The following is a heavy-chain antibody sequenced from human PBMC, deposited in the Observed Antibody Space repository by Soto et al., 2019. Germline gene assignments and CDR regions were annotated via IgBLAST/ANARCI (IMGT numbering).Heavy chain of an antibody. V-gene: IGHV3-7*01. CDR2: IKQDGSDK. CDR1: GFMFGVYC. J-gene: IGHJ4*02. CDR3: ARNRDHAFDY. Sequence: LRRSRAASGFMFGVYCKSWVRRAPGKGLERVAIIKQDGSDKYYVDSVKGRFTISRDNAKNSLYLQMNSLRIEDAAGYYCARNRDHAFDYWGRGTLVTVSS.